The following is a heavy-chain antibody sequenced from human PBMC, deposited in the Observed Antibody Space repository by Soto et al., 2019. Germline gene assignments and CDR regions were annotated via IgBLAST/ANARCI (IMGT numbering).Heavy chain of an antibody. Sequence: QVQPVQSGSEVKKPGSSVRVSCKTGSFYAVSWVRQAPGRGLEWMGGLIPVFDTPSYAQKFQGRVTITADESKSTAYMELSSLRSEDTALYYCASTPVTGRYSYYGMDAWDQGIAVTVSS. CDR3: ASTPVTGRYSYYGMDA. J-gene: IGHJ6*02. CDR2: LIPVFDTP. V-gene: IGHV1-69*01. CDR1: GSFYA. D-gene: IGHD4-4*01.